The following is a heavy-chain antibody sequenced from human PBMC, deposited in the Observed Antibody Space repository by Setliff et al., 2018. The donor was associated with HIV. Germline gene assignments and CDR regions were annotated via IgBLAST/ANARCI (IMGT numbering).Heavy chain of an antibody. CDR2: ISAYNGNT. CDR3: ARAPKRVYYYGSGTYLHDAFDI. D-gene: IGHD3-10*01. J-gene: IGHJ3*02. CDR1: GYRFSTFG. V-gene: IGHV1-18*01. Sequence: ASVKVSCKASGYRFSTFGISWVRQAPGQGLEWMGWISAYNGNTNYAQKLQGRVTMTTDTSTSTAYMELRNLRSDDTAVYYCARAPKRVYYYGSGTYLHDAFDIWGQGTMVTVSS.